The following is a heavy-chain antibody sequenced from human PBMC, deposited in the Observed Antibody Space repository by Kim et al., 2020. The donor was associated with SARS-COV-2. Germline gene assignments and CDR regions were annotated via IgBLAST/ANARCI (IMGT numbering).Heavy chain of an antibody. Sequence: GGSLRLSCAASGFTFSSYAMHWVRQAPGKGLEWVAVISYDGSNKYYADSVKGRFTISRDNSKNTLYLQMNSLRAEDTAVYYCARGGSYCSSTSCYRVYYYYMDVWGKGTTVTVSS. V-gene: IGHV3-30-3*01. CDR1: GFTFSSYA. D-gene: IGHD2-2*02. CDR3: ARGGSYCSSTSCYRVYYYYMDV. J-gene: IGHJ6*03. CDR2: ISYDGSNK.